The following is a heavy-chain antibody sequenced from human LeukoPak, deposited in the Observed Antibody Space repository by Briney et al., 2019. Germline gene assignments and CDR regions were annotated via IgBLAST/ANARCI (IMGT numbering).Heavy chain of an antibody. J-gene: IGHJ4*02. V-gene: IGHV3-33*06. Sequence: PGRSLRLSCAASGFTFSSYGMHWVRQAPGKGLEWVAVIWYDGNNKYYADSVKGRFTISRDNYKNALYLKMNSLRAEDTAVYYCAKDDYGGNSGMDYWGQGTLVTVSA. CDR1: GFTFSSYG. CDR2: IWYDGNNK. CDR3: AKDDYGGNSGMDY. D-gene: IGHD4-23*01.